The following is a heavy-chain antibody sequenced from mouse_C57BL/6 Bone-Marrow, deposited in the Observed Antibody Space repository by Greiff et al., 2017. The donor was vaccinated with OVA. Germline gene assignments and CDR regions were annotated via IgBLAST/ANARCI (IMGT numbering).Heavy chain of an antibody. Sequence: QVQLQQPGAELVKPGASVKMSCKASGYTFTSYWITWVKQRPGQGLEWIGDIYPGSGSTNYNEKFKSKATLTVDTSSSTAYMQLSSLTSEDSAVYYCAYYDDSHYYAMDYWGQGTSVTVSS. D-gene: IGHD2-4*01. J-gene: IGHJ4*01. CDR2: IYPGSGST. CDR1: GYTFTSYW. CDR3: AYYDDSHYYAMDY. V-gene: IGHV1-55*01.